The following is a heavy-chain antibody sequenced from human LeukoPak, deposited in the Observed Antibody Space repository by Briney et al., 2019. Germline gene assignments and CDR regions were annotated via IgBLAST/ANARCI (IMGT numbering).Heavy chain of an antibody. Sequence: GGSLRLSCAASGFSFSIYFMNWVRQAPGKGVEWVSSISRTSEYIHYADSVRGRFAISRDNAKNSVYLQMNSLRAEDTAVYFCAGGGDFDYWGQGTLVTVSS. J-gene: IGHJ4*02. CDR3: AGGGDFDY. CDR1: GFSFSIYF. V-gene: IGHV3-21*01. D-gene: IGHD3-16*01. CDR2: ISRTSEYI.